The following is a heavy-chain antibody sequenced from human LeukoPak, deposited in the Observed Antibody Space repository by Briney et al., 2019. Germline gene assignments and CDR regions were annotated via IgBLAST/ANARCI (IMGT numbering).Heavy chain of an antibody. V-gene: IGHV3-20*01. J-gene: IGHJ6*02. CDR3: ARGVAVAGYYYYGMDV. CDR2: INWNGGST. CDR1: GFTFDDYG. D-gene: IGHD6-19*01. Sequence: GGSLRLSCAASGFTFDDYGMSWVRQAAGKGLEWVSGINWNGGSTGYADSVKGRFTISRDNAKNSLYLQMNSLRAEDTALYHCARGVAVAGYYYYGMDVWGQGATVTVSS.